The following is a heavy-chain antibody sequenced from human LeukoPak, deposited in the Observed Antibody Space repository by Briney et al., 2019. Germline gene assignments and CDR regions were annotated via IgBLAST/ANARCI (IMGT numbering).Heavy chain of an antibody. D-gene: IGHD1-26*01. CDR2: IYHSGST. V-gene: IGHV4-38-2*01. Sequence: PSEILSLTCAASGYSISSGYYWGWIRQPPGKGLEWIGSIYHSGSTYYNPSLKSRVTISVDTSKNQFSLKLSSVTAADTAVYYCARHSGEQVFDYWGQGTLVTVSS. CDR1: GYSISSGYY. J-gene: IGHJ4*02. CDR3: ARHSGEQVFDY.